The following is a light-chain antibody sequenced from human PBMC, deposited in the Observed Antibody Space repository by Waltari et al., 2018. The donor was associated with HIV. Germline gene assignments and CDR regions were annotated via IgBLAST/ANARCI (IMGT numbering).Light chain of an antibody. J-gene: IGKJ1*01. Sequence: DIQMTQSPSTLSASVGDRVTITCRASQSISSWLAWYQRKPGKAPKLLIYKASSLESGVPSRFSGSGSGTEFTLTISSLQPDDFATHYCQQYNSYSTFGQGTKVEIK. V-gene: IGKV1-5*03. CDR3: QQYNSYST. CDR2: KAS. CDR1: QSISSW.